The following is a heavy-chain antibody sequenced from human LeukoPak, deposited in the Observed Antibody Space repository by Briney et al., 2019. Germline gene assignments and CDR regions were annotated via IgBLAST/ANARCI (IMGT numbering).Heavy chain of an antibody. Sequence: PGGSLRLSCAASGFTFSDYYMSWIRQAPGKGLEWVSYISSSGSTIYYADSVKGRFTISRDNAKNSLYLQMNSLRAEDTAVYYCARESSGNFDWYFDLWGRGTLVTVSS. CDR2: ISSSGSTI. V-gene: IGHV3-11*04. J-gene: IGHJ2*01. D-gene: IGHD4-23*01. CDR3: ARESSGNFDWYFDL. CDR1: GFTFSDYY.